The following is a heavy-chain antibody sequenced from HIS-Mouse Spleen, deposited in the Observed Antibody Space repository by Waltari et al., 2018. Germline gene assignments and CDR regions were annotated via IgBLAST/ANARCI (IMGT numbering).Heavy chain of an antibody. D-gene: IGHD6-13*01. CDR1: GGSISSSSYY. Sequence: QLQLQESGPGLVKPSDTLSLTCTVPGGSISSSSYYWGWIRQPPGKGLEWIGIIYYSGSTYYNPSLKSRVTISVDTSKNQFSLKLSSVTAADTAVYYCAREIPYSSSWYDWYFDLWGRGTLVTVSS. V-gene: IGHV4-39*07. J-gene: IGHJ2*01. CDR3: AREIPYSSSWYDWYFDL. CDR2: IYYSGST.